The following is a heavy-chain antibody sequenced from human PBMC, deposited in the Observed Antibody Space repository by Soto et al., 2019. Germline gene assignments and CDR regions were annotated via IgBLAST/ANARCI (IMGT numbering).Heavy chain of an antibody. J-gene: IGHJ6*02. D-gene: IGHD6-19*01. CDR3: AKAPQRYSSGWYSDDYYYGMDV. Sequence: GASVKVSCKASGGTFSSYAISWVRQAPGQGLEWMGGIIPIFGTANYAQKFQGRVTITADESTSTAYMELSSLRSEDTAVYYCAKAPQRYSSGWYSDDYYYGMDVWGQGTTVTVSS. CDR1: GGTFSSYA. V-gene: IGHV1-69*13. CDR2: IIPIFGTA.